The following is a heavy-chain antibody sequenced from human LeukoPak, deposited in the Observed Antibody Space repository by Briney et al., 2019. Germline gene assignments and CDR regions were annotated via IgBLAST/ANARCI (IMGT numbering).Heavy chain of an antibody. CDR2: ISGSGGST. CDR3: AKPRPGYYGSGSYYFDY. J-gene: IGHJ4*02. CDR1: GFTFSSYA. Sequence: GSLRLSCAASGFTFSSYAMSWVRQAPGKGLEWVSAISGSGGSTYYADSVKGRFTISRDNSKNTLYLQMNSLRAEDTDVYYCAKPRPGYYGSGSYYFDYWGQGTLVTVSS. V-gene: IGHV3-23*01. D-gene: IGHD3-10*01.